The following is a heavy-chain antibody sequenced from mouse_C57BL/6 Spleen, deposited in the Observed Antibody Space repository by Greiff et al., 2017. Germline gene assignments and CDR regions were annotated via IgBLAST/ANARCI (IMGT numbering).Heavy chain of an antibody. Sequence: QVQLQQPGAELVMPGASVKLSCKASGYTFTSYWMHWVKQRPGQGLEWIGEIDPSDSYTNYNQKFKGKSTLTVDKSSSTAYMQLSSLTSEDSAVYYCARRENWYFDVWGTGTTVTVSS. CDR1: GYTFTSYW. J-gene: IGHJ1*03. CDR2: IDPSDSYT. CDR3: ARRENWYFDV. V-gene: IGHV1-69*01.